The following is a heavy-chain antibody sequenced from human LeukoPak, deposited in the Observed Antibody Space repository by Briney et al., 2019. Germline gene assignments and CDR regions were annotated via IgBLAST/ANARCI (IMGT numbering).Heavy chain of an antibody. CDR2: IYNSGST. V-gene: IGHV4-59*01. Sequence: SSETLSLTCTVSGGSISSYYWSWIRQPPGKGLEWIGYIYNSGSTNYNPSLKSRVTISVDTSKNQFSLKLSSVTAADTAVYYCARGGPWERGDVWGQGTMVTVSS. D-gene: IGHD1-26*01. CDR1: GGSISSYY. J-gene: IGHJ3*01. CDR3: ARGGPWERGDV.